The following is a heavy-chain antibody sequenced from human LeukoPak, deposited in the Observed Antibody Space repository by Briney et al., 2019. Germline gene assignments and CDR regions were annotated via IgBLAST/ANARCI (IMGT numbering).Heavy chain of an antibody. Sequence: ASVKVSCKASGYTFTSYDINLVRQATGQGLEWMGWMNPNSGNTGYAQKFQGRVTMTRNTSISTAYMELSSLRSEDTAVYYCARAYCSSTSCYTGYYYYYMDVWGKGTMVTVSS. CDR3: ARAYCSSTSCYTGYYYYYMDV. J-gene: IGHJ6*03. CDR1: GYTFTSYD. CDR2: MNPNSGNT. D-gene: IGHD2-2*01. V-gene: IGHV1-8*01.